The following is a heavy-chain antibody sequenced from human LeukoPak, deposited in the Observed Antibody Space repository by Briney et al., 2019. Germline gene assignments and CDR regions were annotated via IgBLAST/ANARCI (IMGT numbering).Heavy chain of an antibody. CDR1: GFIFSTYS. CDR2: IRSDGSDK. CDR3: GKHDSSSDY. D-gene: IGHD3-22*01. J-gene: IGHJ4*02. V-gene: IGHV3-30*02. Sequence: GGSLRLSCAASGFIFSTYSMHSVRQAPGKGLERVAFIRSDGSDKSYAGSVQDRFIISRDNSKNTLYIQMNNLRAEDTAIYYCGKHDSSSDYWGQGALVTVSS.